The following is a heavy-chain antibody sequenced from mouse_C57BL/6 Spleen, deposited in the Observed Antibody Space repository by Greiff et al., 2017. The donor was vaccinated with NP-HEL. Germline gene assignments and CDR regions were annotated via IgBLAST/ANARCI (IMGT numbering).Heavy chain of an antibody. Sequence: EVKLQESGPGLVKPSQSLSLTCSVTGYSITSGYYWNWIRQFPGNKLEWMGYISYDGSNNYNPSLKNRISITRDTSKNQFFLKLNSVTTEDTATYYCARASNWGPYWYFDVWGTGTTVTVSS. CDR2: ISYDGSN. V-gene: IGHV3-6*01. CDR3: ARASNWGPYWYFDV. D-gene: IGHD4-1*01. J-gene: IGHJ1*03. CDR1: GYSITSGYY.